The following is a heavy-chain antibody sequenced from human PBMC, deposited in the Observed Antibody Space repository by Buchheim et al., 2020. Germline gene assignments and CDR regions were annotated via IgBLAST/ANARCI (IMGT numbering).Heavy chain of an antibody. Sequence: QVQLQESGPGLVKPSQTLSLTCTVSGGSISSGGYYWSWIRQHPGKGLEWIGYIYYSGSTYYNPSLKSRVTISVDTSKNQFALKLSSVTAADTAVYYCARAAYDFWSGYSTDLYYFDYWGQGTL. CDR1: GGSISSGGYY. CDR2: IYYSGST. V-gene: IGHV4-31*03. CDR3: ARAAYDFWSGYSTDLYYFDY. J-gene: IGHJ4*02. D-gene: IGHD3-3*01.